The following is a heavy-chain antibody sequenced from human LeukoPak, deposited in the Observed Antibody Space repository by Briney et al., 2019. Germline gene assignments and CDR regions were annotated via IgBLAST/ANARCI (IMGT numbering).Heavy chain of an antibody. V-gene: IGHV4-39*07. CDR2: IYYSGST. J-gene: IGHJ5*02. D-gene: IGHD3-22*01. CDR1: GGSISSSSYY. CDR3: AYQYYYDSSGNRWFDP. Sequence: KPSETLSLTCTVSGGSISSSSYYWGWIRQPPGKGLEWIGSIYYSGSTYYNPSLKSRVTISVDTSKNQFSLKLSSVTAADTAVYYCAYQYYYDSSGNRWFDPWGQGTLVTVSS.